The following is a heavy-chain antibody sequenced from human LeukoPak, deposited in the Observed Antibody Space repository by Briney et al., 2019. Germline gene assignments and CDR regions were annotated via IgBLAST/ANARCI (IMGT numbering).Heavy chain of an antibody. D-gene: IGHD3-22*01. V-gene: IGHV3-74*01. J-gene: IGHJ5*02. CDR3: ARVLSGSWDWFDP. CDR1: GFTFSNYW. CDR2: ISTDGSRI. Sequence: GGSLRLSCAASGFTFSNYWMHWVRQAPGKGLVWVSRISTDGSRITYADSVKGRFTISRDNAMNTVYLQMNSLRAEDTAVYYCARVLSGSWDWFDPWGQGTLVTVSS.